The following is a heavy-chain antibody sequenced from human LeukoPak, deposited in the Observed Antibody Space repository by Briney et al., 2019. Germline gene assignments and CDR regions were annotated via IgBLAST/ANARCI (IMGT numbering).Heavy chain of an antibody. CDR3: ARLLRVGYCSTTTCNWFDP. V-gene: IGHV4-4*02. Sequence: PSETLSLTCAVSGGSISSTNWWNWVRQSPGKGLEWIGEIYHSGSTNYNPSLRSRVTISVDKSKNQFSLKVSSVTAADTAVYYCARLLRVGYCSTTTCNWFDPWGQGTLVTVSS. CDR2: IYHSGST. D-gene: IGHD2-2*03. J-gene: IGHJ5*02. CDR1: GGSISSTNW.